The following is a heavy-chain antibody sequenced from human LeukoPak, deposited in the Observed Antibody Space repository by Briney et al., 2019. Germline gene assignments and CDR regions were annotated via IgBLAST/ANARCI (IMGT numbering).Heavy chain of an antibody. CDR1: GFTFSSYS. D-gene: IGHD3-22*01. V-gene: IGHV3-21*01. Sequence: GRSLRLSCAASGFTFSSYSMNWVRQAPGKGLKWVSSISSSSSYIYYADSVKGRFTISRDNAKNSLYLQMNSLRAEDTAVYYCARDIVVVPTHDAFDIWGQGTMVTVSS. CDR2: ISSSSSYI. J-gene: IGHJ3*02. CDR3: ARDIVVVPTHDAFDI.